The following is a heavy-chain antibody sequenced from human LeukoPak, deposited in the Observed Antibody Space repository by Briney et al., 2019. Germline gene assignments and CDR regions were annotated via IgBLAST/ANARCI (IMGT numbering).Heavy chain of an antibody. CDR2: INHSGST. J-gene: IGHJ5*02. CDR3: ARLGYCSGGSCYFSVGWFDP. D-gene: IGHD2-15*01. V-gene: IGHV4-34*01. CDR1: GGSFSGYY. Sequence: PSETLSLTCAVYGGSFSGYYWSWIRQPPGKGLEWIGEINHSGSTNYNPSLKSRVTISVDTSKNQFSLKLSSVTAADTAVYYCARLGYCSGGSCYFSVGWFDPWGQGTLVTVSS.